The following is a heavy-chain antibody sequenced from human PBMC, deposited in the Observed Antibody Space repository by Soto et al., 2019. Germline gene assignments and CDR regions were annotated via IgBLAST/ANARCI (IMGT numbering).Heavy chain of an antibody. V-gene: IGHV1-69*06. J-gene: IGHJ6*02. CDR2: VIPIFGTA. CDR1: GGTFSSYA. D-gene: IGHD3-3*01. CDR3: ARDLGLSEYYDFWSGDDYYYYGMDV. Sequence: QVQLVQSGAEVKKPGSSVKVSCKASGGTFSSYAISWVRQAPGQGLEWMGGVIPIFGTANYAQKFQGRVTITADKSTSTAYTEVGSLSSEDTAVYYCARDLGLSEYYDFWSGDDYYYYGMDVWGQGATVTVSS.